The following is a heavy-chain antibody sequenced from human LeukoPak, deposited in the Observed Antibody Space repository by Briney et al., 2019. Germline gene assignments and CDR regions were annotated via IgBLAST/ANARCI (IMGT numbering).Heavy chain of an antibody. CDR2: INPNSGGT. Sequence: ASVKVSCKASGYTITGYYIHWVRQAPGQGLEWMGWINPNSGGTNYAQKFQGRVTMTRDTSISTAYMELSRLRSDDTAVYYCARDMESSSWTFPFDYWGQGTLVTVSS. CDR1: GYTITGYY. J-gene: IGHJ4*02. D-gene: IGHD6-13*01. CDR3: ARDMESSSWTFPFDY. V-gene: IGHV1-2*02.